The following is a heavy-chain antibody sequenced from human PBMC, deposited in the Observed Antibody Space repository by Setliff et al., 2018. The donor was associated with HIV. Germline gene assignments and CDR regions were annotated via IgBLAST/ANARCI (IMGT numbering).Heavy chain of an antibody. Sequence: SVKVSCKPSEYSFTSYDINWVRQATGQGLEWMGGITPIFGTTKYAQKFQGRVTITADESRTTAYLDLNSLRSEDTAVYYCATAGEMATIGYSYYYMGVWGKGTTVTVSS. CDR2: ITPIFGTT. CDR3: ATAGEMATIGYSYYYMGV. V-gene: IGHV1-69*13. CDR1: EYSFTSYD. D-gene: IGHD3-10*01. J-gene: IGHJ6*03.